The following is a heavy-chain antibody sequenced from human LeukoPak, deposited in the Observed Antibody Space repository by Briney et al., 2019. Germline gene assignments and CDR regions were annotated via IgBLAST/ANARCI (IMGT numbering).Heavy chain of an antibody. CDR2: IYYSGST. J-gene: IGHJ6*02. CDR1: GGSISSGGYY. D-gene: IGHD3-3*01. CDR3: ARDMGYYDFWSGDGYGMDV. Sequence: SQTLSLTCTVSGGSISSGGYYWSWIRQHPGKGLEWIGYIYYSGSTYYNPSLKSRVTISVDTSKNQFSLKLSSVTAADTAVYYCARDMGYYDFWSGDGYGMDVWGQGTTVTVSS. V-gene: IGHV4-31*03.